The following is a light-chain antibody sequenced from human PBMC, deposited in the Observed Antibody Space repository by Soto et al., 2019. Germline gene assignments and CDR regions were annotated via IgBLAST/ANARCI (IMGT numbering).Light chain of an antibody. CDR3: QQSYSTPPYT. CDR2: AAS. V-gene: IGKV1-39*01. CDR1: QSISSY. J-gene: IGKJ2*01. Sequence: DIQMTQSPSSLSASVGDRVTITCRASQSISSYLNWYQQKPGKSPKLLIYAASSLQSGVPSRFSGSRYGTDFTLTISSLQPEDFETYYCQQSYSTPPYTFGQGTKLEIK.